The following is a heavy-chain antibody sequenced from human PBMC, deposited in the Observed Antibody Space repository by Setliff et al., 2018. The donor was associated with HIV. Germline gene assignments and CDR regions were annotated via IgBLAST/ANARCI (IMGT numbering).Heavy chain of an antibody. CDR2: ISYSGRT. CDR1: GGSISSYY. V-gene: IGHV4-59*12. J-gene: IGHJ6*03. CDR3: SHIYRNRTGVPDSNHSFDYYMGA. D-gene: IGHD4-4*01. Sequence: SETLSLTCTVSGGSISSYYWSWIRQPPGKGLEWIGYISYSGRTNYNPSLKSRVTLSVKTSKNQFSLKLSSVTAADTAVYYCSHIYRNRTGVPDSNHSFDYYMGAWGKGTTVTVSS.